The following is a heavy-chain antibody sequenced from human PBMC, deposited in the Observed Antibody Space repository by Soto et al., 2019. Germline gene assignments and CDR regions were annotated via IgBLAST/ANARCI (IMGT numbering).Heavy chain of an antibody. CDR3: ARGPNYGWGSYYNPGHYFDY. J-gene: IGHJ4*02. CDR1: GFTFSSYG. D-gene: IGHD3-10*01. Sequence: QVQLVESGGGVVQPGRSLRLSCAASGFTFSSYGMHWVRQAPGKGLEWVAVISYDGSNKYYADSVKGRFTISRDNSKNTLYLQINSLRAEDTAVYYCARGPNYGWGSYYNPGHYFDYWGQGTLVTVSS. V-gene: IGHV3-30*03. CDR2: ISYDGSNK.